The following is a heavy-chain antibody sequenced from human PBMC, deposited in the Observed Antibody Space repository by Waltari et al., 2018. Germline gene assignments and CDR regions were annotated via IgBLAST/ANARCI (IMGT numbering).Heavy chain of an antibody. V-gene: IGHV1-69*01. CDR3: ARDVSSSWYRNYYYYMDV. CDR1: GGTFSSYA. CDR2: IIPILGTA. D-gene: IGHD6-13*01. J-gene: IGHJ6*03. Sequence: QVQLVQSGAEVKKPGSSVKVSCKASGGTFSSYAISWVRQAPGQGLEWMGGIIPILGTANYAQKFQGRVTITADESTSTAYMELSSLRSEDTAVYYCARDVSSSWYRNYYYYMDVWGKGTTVTVSS.